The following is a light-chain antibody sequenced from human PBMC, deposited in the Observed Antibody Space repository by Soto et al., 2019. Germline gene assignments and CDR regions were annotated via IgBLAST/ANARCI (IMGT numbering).Light chain of an antibody. Sequence: EIVVTQSPATLSVSPGERATLSCRASQSVGNNLAWYQQKPGQAPRLLIYGAYTRATGIPARFSGSGSGTDFTLTISSLQSEDFAVYYCQHYNYWPPKTFGQGTKVDI. CDR2: GAY. CDR1: QSVGNN. J-gene: IGKJ1*01. V-gene: IGKV3-15*01. CDR3: QHYNYWPPKT.